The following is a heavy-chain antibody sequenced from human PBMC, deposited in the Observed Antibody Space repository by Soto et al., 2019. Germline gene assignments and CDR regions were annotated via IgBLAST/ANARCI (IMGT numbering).Heavy chain of an antibody. D-gene: IGHD3-22*01. CDR2: INAGNGNT. CDR3: ARDSSGWGFDY. J-gene: IGHJ4*02. Sequence: QVQLVQSGAEVKKPGASVKVSCKASGYTFTSYAMHWVRQAPGQRLEWMGWINAGNGNTKYSQKFQGRVTITRDTAASTAYMELSSLRSEDTAVYYCARDSSGWGFDYWGQGTLVTVSS. CDR1: GYTFTSYA. V-gene: IGHV1-3*01.